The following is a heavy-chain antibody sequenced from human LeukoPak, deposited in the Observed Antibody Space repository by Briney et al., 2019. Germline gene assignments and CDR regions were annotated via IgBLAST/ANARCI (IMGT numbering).Heavy chain of an antibody. CDR1: GFTFSEYW. CDR2: MNSDGSSR. Sequence: LSGGSLRLSCAAPGFTFSEYWMHWVRQAPGKGLVWVSRMNSDGSSRTYADSVKGRFTISRDNAKSTLYLQMNSLRAEDTAVYYCAKTRSSWHFDYWGQGTLVTVSS. CDR3: AKTRSSWHFDY. D-gene: IGHD6-13*01. J-gene: IGHJ4*02. V-gene: IGHV3-74*01.